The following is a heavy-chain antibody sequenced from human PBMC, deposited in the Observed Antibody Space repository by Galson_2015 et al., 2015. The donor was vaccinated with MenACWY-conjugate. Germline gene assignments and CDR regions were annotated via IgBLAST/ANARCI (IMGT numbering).Heavy chain of an antibody. Sequence: SLRLSCAASGFTFSSCAMSWVRQAPGKGLEWVSAISGSGGSTYYADSVKGRFTISRDNSKNTLYLQMNSLRAEDTAVYYCASNAPLWSGYYGGPWFDPWGQGTLVTVSS. CDR1: GFTFSSCA. D-gene: IGHD3-3*01. J-gene: IGHJ5*02. V-gene: IGHV3-23*01. CDR2: ISGSGGST. CDR3: ASNAPLWSGYYGGPWFDP.